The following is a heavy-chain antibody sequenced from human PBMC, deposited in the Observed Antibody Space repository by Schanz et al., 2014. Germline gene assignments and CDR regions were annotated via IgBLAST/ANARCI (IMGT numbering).Heavy chain of an antibody. CDR2: ISGSGDNT. Sequence: EVHLVESGGGLVQPGGSLRLSCAASGLTFSNHAMSWVRQAPGKGLEWVSAISGSGDNTFYADSVRGRFTISRDNAKNSLHLQMNSLRAEDTAVYYCVRDAGRDGYNLAFDVWGQGTLVTVSS. CDR3: VRDAGRDGYNLAFDV. D-gene: IGHD1-1*01. CDR1: GLTFSNHA. V-gene: IGHV3-23*04. J-gene: IGHJ3*01.